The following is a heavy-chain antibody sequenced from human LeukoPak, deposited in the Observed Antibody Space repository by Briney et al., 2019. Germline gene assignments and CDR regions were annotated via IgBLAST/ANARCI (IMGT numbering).Heavy chain of an antibody. Sequence: PWGSVRLSCAASGFTFNSYAMTWVRQAPGKGLEWVSAISGSGGSTYYADSVKGRFTISRDNSKNTLYPQMNSLRAEDTAVYYCAKDARITGTTSRSFDIWGQGTMVTASS. CDR3: AKDARITGTTSRSFDI. D-gene: IGHD1-20*01. CDR1: GFTFNSYA. V-gene: IGHV3-23*01. J-gene: IGHJ3*02. CDR2: ISGSGGST.